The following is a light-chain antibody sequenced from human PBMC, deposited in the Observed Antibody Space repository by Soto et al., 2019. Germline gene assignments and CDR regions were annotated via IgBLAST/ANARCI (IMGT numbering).Light chain of an antibody. CDR3: QQYNTDQRT. J-gene: IGKJ1*01. CDR1: QSISSW. Sequence: DIQMTQSPSTLSASVGDRVTITCRASQSISSWLAWYQQKPGKAPKLLIYKASSLESGVPSRFSGSGSGTEFTLTISSLQPDDFATYYCQQYNTDQRTFGQGTKVEIK. V-gene: IGKV1-5*03. CDR2: KAS.